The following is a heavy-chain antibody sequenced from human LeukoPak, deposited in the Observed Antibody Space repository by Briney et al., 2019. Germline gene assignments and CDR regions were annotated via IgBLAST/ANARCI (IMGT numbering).Heavy chain of an antibody. CDR1: GGSFSGYY. Sequence: PSETLSLTCAVYGGSFSGYYWSWIRQPPGKGLEWIGYIYYSGSTNYNPSLKSRVTISVDTSKNQFSLKLSSVTAADTAVYYCARRSSSWYPFDYWGQGTLVTVSS. V-gene: IGHV4-59*08. D-gene: IGHD6-13*01. CDR3: ARRSSSWYPFDY. J-gene: IGHJ4*02. CDR2: IYYSGST.